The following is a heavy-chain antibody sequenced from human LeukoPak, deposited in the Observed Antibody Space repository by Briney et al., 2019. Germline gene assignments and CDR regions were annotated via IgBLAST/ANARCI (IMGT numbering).Heavy chain of an antibody. CDR1: GYTFTGYY. J-gene: IGHJ4*02. CDR2: INPNSGGT. D-gene: IGHD3-22*01. V-gene: IGHV1-2*02. Sequence: ASVKVSCKASGYTFTGYYMHWVRQAPGQRLECMGWINPNSGGTNYAQKFQGRVTMTRDTSISTAYMELSRLRSDDTAVYYCARDYYYDSSGYYSVDYWGQGTLVTVSS. CDR3: ARDYYYDSSGYYSVDY.